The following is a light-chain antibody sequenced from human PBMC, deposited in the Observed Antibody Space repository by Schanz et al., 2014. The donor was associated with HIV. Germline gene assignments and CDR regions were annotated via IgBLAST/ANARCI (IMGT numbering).Light chain of an antibody. Sequence: QSVLTQPPSVSGAPGQRVTISCAGSSSSIGAGYDVHWYQQLPGTAPKLLIYGNTNRPSGVPDRFSGSKSGTSASLAITGLQAEDEADYYCQSYDSGLSGILFGGGTKLTVL. CDR2: GNT. CDR1: SSSIGAGYD. CDR3: QSYDSGLSGIL. J-gene: IGLJ2*01. V-gene: IGLV1-40*01.